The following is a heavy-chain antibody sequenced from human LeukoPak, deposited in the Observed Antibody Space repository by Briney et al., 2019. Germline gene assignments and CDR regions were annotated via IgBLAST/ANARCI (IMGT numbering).Heavy chain of an antibody. CDR3: AKRMGITIFGVVKKEFDY. J-gene: IGHJ4*02. D-gene: IGHD3-3*01. V-gene: IGHV3-23*01. CDR2: ISGSGGIT. Sequence: GGSLRLSCAASGFTFSSYAMSWVSQAPGKGLEWVSSISGSGGITYYADSVKGRFTISRDNFKNTLYLQMNSLRAEDTAVYYCAKRMGITIFGVVKKEFDYWGQGTLVTVSS. CDR1: GFTFSSYA.